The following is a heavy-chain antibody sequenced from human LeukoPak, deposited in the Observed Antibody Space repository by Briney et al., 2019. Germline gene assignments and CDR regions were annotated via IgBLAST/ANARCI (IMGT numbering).Heavy chain of an antibody. CDR1: GGSFSGYY. CDR3: ARGQGTVTTH. J-gene: IGHJ4*02. D-gene: IGHD4-17*01. V-gene: IGHV4-34*01. CDR2: INRSGSA. Sequence: SETLSLTCAVSGGSFSGYYWTWIRQPPGKGLEWIGEINRSGSANYNPSLMSRVTISLDTSKNHFSLNLSSVTAADTAVYYCARGQGTVTTHWGQGTLVTVSS.